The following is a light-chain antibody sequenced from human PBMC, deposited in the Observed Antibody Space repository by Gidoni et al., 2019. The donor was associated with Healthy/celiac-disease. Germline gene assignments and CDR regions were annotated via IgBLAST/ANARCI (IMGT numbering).Light chain of an antibody. J-gene: IGKJ1*01. CDR3: QQYYSYPQT. Sequence: IRMSQSPSSFSASTGDRVTITCRASQGISSYLAWYQQKPGKAPKLLIYVASTLQSGVPSRFSGSGSGTDFTFTISCLQSEDFATYYCQQYYSYPQTFGQGTKVEIK. CDR1: QGISSY. CDR2: VAS. V-gene: IGKV1-8*01.